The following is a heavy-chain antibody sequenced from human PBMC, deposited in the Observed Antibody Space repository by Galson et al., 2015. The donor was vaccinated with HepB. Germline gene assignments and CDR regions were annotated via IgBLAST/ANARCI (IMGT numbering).Heavy chain of an antibody. CDR2: ISGSGGST. J-gene: IGHJ5*02. CDR3: AKEQYNWNKRGDWFDP. Sequence: SLRLSCAASGFTFSSYAMSWVRQAPGKGLECVSTISGSGGSTYYADSVKGRFTISRDNSKNTLYLQMNSLRAEDTAVYYCAKEQYNWNKRGDWFDPWGQGTLVTVSS. CDR1: GFTFSSYA. D-gene: IGHD1-1*01. V-gene: IGHV3-23*01.